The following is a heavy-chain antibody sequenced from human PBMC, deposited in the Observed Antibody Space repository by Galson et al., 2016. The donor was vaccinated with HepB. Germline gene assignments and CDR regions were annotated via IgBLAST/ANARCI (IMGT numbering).Heavy chain of an antibody. D-gene: IGHD3/OR15-3a*01. Sequence: SLRLSCAASGFTFSDYYMSWIRQAPGKGLEWVLSISSSGSDIYYGDSMKGRFAISRDNANNSLYLQIISMRAEDTAVYYCARVKHHGASWTRYAFYIWCQGTMVTVS. CDR1: GFTFSDYY. J-gene: IGHJ3*02. V-gene: IGHV3-11*01. CDR3: ARVKHHGASWTRYAFYI. CDR2: ISSSGSDI.